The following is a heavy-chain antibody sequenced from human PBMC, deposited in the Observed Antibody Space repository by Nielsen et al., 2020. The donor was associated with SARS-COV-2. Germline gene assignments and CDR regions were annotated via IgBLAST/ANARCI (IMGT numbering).Heavy chain of an antibody. CDR3: ARVPTIFGVVTKDGAFDI. V-gene: IGHV4-34*01. CDR2: INHSGST. D-gene: IGHD3-3*01. J-gene: IGHJ3*02. Sequence: SETLSLTCAVYGGSFSGYYWSWIRKPPGKGLEWIGEINHSGSTNYNPSLKSRVTISVDTSKNQFSLKLSSVTAADTAVYYCARVPTIFGVVTKDGAFDIWGQGTMVTVSS. CDR1: GGSFSGYY.